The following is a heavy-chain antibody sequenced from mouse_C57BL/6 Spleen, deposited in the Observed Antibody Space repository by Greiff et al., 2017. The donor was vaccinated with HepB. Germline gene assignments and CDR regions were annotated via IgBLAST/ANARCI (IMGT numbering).Heavy chain of an antibody. CDR2: IDPETGGT. D-gene: IGHD1-1*02. CDR3: TRNGSYWYLDV. CDR1: GYTFTDYE. V-gene: IGHV1-15*01. J-gene: IGHJ1*03. Sequence: VQLQQSGAELVRPGASVTLSCKASGYTFTDYEMHWVKQTPVHGLEWIGAIDPETGGTAYNQKFKGKAILTADKSSSTAYMERRSLTSEDSAVYCGTRNGSYWYLDVWGRGTTVTVSS.